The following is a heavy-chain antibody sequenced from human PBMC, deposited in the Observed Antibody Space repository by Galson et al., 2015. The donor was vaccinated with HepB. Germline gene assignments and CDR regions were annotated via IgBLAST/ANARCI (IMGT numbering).Heavy chain of an antibody. CDR2: INAGNGNT. V-gene: IGHV1-3*01. CDR3: ARERIAVAGVDP. Sequence: SVKVSCKASGYTLTSYAMHWVRQAPGQRLEWMGWINAGNGNTKYSQKFQGRVTITRDTSASTAYMELSSLRSEDTAVYYCARERIAVAGVDPWGQGTLVTVSS. CDR1: GYTLTSYA. J-gene: IGHJ5*02. D-gene: IGHD6-19*01.